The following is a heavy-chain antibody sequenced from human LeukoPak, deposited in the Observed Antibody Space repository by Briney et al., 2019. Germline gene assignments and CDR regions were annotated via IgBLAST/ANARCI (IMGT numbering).Heavy chain of an antibody. CDR3: AINSPMIVV. CDR1: GITFNNYG. V-gene: IGHV3-30*02. Sequence: GGSLRLSCAASGITFNNYGMHWVRQAPGKGLEWVAFIRYDGSNKYYADSVKGRFIISRDNSKNTLYLQMNSLRAEDTAVYYCAINSPMIVVWGQGTLVTVSS. CDR2: IRYDGSNK. J-gene: IGHJ4*02. D-gene: IGHD3-22*01.